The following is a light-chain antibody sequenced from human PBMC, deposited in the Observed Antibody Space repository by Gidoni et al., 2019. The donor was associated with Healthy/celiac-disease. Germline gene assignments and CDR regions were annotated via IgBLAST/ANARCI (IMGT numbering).Light chain of an antibody. CDR2: DVS. CDR1: SSDVGGYNY. J-gene: IGLJ1*01. V-gene: IGLV2-14*03. Sequence: QSALTQPASVSGSPGQSITTSCTGTSSDVGGYNYVSWYQQHPGKAPKLMIYDVSNRPSGVSNRFSGSKSGNTASLTISGLQAEDEADYYCSSYTSSSTREVFGTGTKVTVL. CDR3: SSYTSSSTREV.